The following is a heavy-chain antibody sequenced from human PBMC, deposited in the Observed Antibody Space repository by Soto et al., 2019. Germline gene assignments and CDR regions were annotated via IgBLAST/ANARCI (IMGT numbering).Heavy chain of an antibody. V-gene: IGHV1-3*01. D-gene: IGHD3-10*01. CDR3: ARRFMSAGWLDP. CDR2: INAANGNI. Sequence: QVQLVQSGAEVMRPGASVKVSCKASGYTFTSYAVHWVRQAPGQGLEWMGWINAANGNIEYFERFRGRVTITRDISASTVHMELTGLTSEDTAVYYCARRFMSAGWLDPWGQGTLVTVSS. CDR1: GYTFTSYA. J-gene: IGHJ5*02.